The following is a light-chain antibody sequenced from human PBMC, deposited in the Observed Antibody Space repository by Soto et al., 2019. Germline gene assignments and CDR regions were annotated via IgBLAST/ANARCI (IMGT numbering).Light chain of an antibody. Sequence: DIVMTHSPDSLAVSLGERATINCKSSQSVLYSSNNKNYLAWYQQKPGQPPKLLIYWASTRESGVPDRFSGSGSGTDFTLTISSLQAEDVAVYYCQQYYSTPRWTFGQGTKVDI. V-gene: IGKV4-1*01. CDR3: QQYYSTPRWT. J-gene: IGKJ1*01. CDR1: QSVLYSSNNKNY. CDR2: WAS.